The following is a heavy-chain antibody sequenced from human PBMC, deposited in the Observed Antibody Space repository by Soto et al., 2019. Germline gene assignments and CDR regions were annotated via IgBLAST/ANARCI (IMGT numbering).Heavy chain of an antibody. CDR1: GFTFSSYA. CDR3: AKDDYYDSSGYPHDY. D-gene: IGHD3-22*01. CDR2: ISGSGGST. J-gene: IGHJ4*02. Sequence: GGSLRLSCAASGFTFSSYAMSWVRQAPGKGLEWVSAISGSGGSTYYADSVKGRFTISRDNSKNTLYLQMNSLRAEDTAVYYCAKDDYYDSSGYPHDYWGQGTLVTVSS. V-gene: IGHV3-23*01.